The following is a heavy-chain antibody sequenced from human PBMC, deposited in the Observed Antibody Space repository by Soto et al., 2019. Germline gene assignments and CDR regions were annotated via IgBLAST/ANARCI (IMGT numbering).Heavy chain of an antibody. J-gene: IGHJ4*02. Sequence: PGGSLRLSCAASGFPFSSYAMHWVRQAPGKGLEWVAVISYDGSNKYYADAVKGRFTISRDNSKNTLYLQMNSLRAEDTAVYYCAREGIDGPYYFDYWGQGTLVTVSS. V-gene: IGHV3-30-3*01. CDR1: GFPFSSYA. CDR2: ISYDGSNK. CDR3: AREGIDGPYYFDY.